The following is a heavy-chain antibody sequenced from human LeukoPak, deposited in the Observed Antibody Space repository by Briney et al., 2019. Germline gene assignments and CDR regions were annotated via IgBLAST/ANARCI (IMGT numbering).Heavy chain of an antibody. D-gene: IGHD3-22*01. CDR1: GFTFSSYS. CDR2: ITTSSTII. CDR3: ARAMGRIPYYYDTLDF. Sequence: PGGSLRLPCAASGFTFSSYSMNWVRQAPGKGLEWVSYITTSSTIIYYADSVKGRFTISRDNAKNSLYLQMNSLRAEDTAVYYCARAMGRIPYYYDTLDFWGQGTLVTVSS. J-gene: IGHJ4*02. V-gene: IGHV3-48*01.